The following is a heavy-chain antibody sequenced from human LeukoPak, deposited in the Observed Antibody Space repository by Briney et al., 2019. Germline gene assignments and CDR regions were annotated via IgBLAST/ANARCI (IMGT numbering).Heavy chain of an antibody. J-gene: IGHJ5*02. CDR1: GFNFSNAW. V-gene: IGHV3-15*01. Sequence: PGGSLRLSCAASGFNFSNAWMSWVRQAPGKGLEWVGRIKINTDTDYAALVKGRFTISRDNSKNTLYLQMNSLKTEDTAVYSCTTRVRGGSSYHWGQGTLVTVSS. CDR3: TTRVRGGSSYH. CDR2: IKINTDT. D-gene: IGHD2-15*01.